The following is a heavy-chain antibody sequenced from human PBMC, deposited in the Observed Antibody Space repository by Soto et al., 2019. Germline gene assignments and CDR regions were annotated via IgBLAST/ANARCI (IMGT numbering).Heavy chain of an antibody. CDR1: GFTFSSYA. D-gene: IGHD4-17*01. CDR3: AKRLYGDSRWGASYNWFDP. V-gene: IGHV3-23*01. Sequence: GGSLRLSCAASGFTFSSYAMSWVRQAPGKGLEWVSAISGSGGSTYYADSVKGRFTISRDNSKNTLYLQMNSLRAEDTAVYYCAKRLYGDSRWGASYNWFDPWGQGTLVTVSS. CDR2: ISGSGGST. J-gene: IGHJ5*02.